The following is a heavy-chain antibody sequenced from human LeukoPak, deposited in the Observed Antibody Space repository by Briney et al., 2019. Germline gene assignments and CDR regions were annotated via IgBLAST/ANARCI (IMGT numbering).Heavy chain of an antibody. CDR1: GGSFSGYY. Sequence: SETLSLTCGVNGGSFSGYYWSWIRQPPGKGLEWIGEINHSGSTKYNPSLKSRVTISADTSKNQFSLKLSSVTAADTAVYYCARRKRSGCSSTSCLLNWFDPWGQGTLVTVSS. D-gene: IGHD2-2*01. V-gene: IGHV4-34*01. J-gene: IGHJ5*02. CDR3: ARRKRSGCSSTSCLLNWFDP. CDR2: INHSGST.